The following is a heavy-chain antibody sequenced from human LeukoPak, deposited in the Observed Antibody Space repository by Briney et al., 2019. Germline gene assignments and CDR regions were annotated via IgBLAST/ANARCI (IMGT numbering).Heavy chain of an antibody. V-gene: IGHV1-69*05. CDR2: IIPIFGTA. D-gene: IGHD4-17*01. CDR3: ARGEGTVTTLPSWFDP. J-gene: IGHJ5*02. Sequence: SSVKVSCKASGGTFSSYAISWVRQAPGQGLEWMGRIIPIFGTANYAQKFQGRVTITTDESTSTAYMELSSLRSEDTAAYYCARGEGTVTTLPSWFDPWGQGTLVTVSS. CDR1: GGTFSSYA.